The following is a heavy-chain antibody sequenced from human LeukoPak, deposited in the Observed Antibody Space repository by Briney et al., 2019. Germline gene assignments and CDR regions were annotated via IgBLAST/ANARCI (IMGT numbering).Heavy chain of an antibody. Sequence: GGSLRLSCAASGFTFSSYAMSWVRQAPGKGLEWVSSISGSDGTTYYADSVKGRFTISRDNSKNTLYLQMNSLRAEDTAVYCCAKGDCSGGSCYPLPSWFDPWGQGTLVTVSS. V-gene: IGHV3-23*01. CDR1: GFTFSSYA. D-gene: IGHD2-15*01. CDR3: AKGDCSGGSCYPLPSWFDP. J-gene: IGHJ5*02. CDR2: ISGSDGTT.